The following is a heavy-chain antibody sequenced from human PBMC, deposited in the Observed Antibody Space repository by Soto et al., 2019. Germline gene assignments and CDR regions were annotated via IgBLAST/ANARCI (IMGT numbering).Heavy chain of an antibody. D-gene: IGHD6-19*01. CDR2: ISYDGSNK. Sequence: PGGSLRLSCAASGFTFSSYAMHWVRQAPGKGLEWVAVISYDGSNKYYADSVKGRFTISRDNSKNTLYLQMNSLRAEDTAVYYCARVRSGWVDYWGQGTLVTVSS. V-gene: IGHV3-30-3*01. CDR3: ARVRSGWVDY. CDR1: GFTFSSYA. J-gene: IGHJ4*02.